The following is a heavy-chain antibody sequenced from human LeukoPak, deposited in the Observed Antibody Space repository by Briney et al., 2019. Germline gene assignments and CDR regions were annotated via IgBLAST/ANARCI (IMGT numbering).Heavy chain of an antibody. V-gene: IGHV3-23*01. D-gene: IGHD5-12*01. CDR1: SFTFNSYA. CDR3: ARDQLAYSGYDTLFDY. Sequence: GGSLRLSCAASSFTFNSYAMSWVRQAPGKGLEWVSVIGGRNGITFYVGSVKGRFTISRDNSKNTLYLQLNSLRPDDTAVYYCARDQLAYSGYDTLFDYWGQGTLVTVSS. J-gene: IGHJ4*02. CDR2: IGGRNGIT.